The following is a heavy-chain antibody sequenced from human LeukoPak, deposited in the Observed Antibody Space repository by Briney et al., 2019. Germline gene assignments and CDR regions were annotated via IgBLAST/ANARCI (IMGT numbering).Heavy chain of an antibody. CDR1: GGSIRTMLHY. CDR2: VYYSGSA. V-gene: IGHV4-39*01. D-gene: IGHD3-22*01. J-gene: IGHJ4*02. Sequence: PSETLSLTCSVSGGSIRTMLHYWAWIRLSPGKGLEWIGSVYYSGSAYYNPSLKSRVTISVDTSKNQCSLRLHSVTAADTAVYFCARRGEARGYYPEEFDYWGQGTLVTVS. CDR3: ARRGEARGYYPEEFDY.